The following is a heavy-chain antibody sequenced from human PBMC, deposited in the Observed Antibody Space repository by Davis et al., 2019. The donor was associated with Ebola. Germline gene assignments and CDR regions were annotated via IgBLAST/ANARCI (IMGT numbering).Heavy chain of an antibody. V-gene: IGHV1-46*01. CDR1: GYTFTGYY. CDR3: ARTRITGLYGTDV. Sequence: AASVKVSCKASGYTFTGYYMHWVRQAPGQGLEWMGIINPSGGSTSYAQKFQGRVTMTRDTSTSTVYMELSSLRSEDTAVYYCARTRITGLYGTDVWGHGTTVTVSS. CDR2: INPSGGST. J-gene: IGHJ6*02. D-gene: IGHD2-8*02.